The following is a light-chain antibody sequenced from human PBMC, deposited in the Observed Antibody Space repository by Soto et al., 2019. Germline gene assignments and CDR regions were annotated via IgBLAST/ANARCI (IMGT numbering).Light chain of an antibody. J-gene: IGKJ1*01. Sequence: DIQMTQSPSSLSASVGDRVTITCRASQGIRNDLSWYQQKPGEAPKRLVYVASSLDGGVPARFSGSGSGTEFTLTISSLQPEDFATYYCQQYYSYPTFGQGTKVDIK. CDR1: QGIRND. V-gene: IGKV1-17*01. CDR2: VAS. CDR3: QQYYSYPT.